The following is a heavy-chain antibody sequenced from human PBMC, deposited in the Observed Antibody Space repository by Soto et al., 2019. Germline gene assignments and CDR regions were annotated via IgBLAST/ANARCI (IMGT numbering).Heavy chain of an antibody. CDR2: INTYNGNI. J-gene: IGHJ4*02. CDR3: ARERGGYQYFDY. V-gene: IGHV1-18*01. D-gene: IGHD1-26*01. CDR1: GYTFASYG. Sequence: QVQLVQSGAEVKKPGASVKVSCKVSGYTFASYGISWARQAPGQGLEWMGWINTYNGNINYAQKLQGRVIMTTDTSTRTAYMELRSLKSADTGLYYCARERGGYQYFDYWGQGTLVTVSS.